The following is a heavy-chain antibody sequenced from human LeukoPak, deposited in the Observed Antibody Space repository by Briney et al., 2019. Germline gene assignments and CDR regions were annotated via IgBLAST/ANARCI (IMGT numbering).Heavy chain of an antibody. D-gene: IGHD2-21*01. V-gene: IGHV3-48*01. Sequence: PGGSLRLSCAASGFTFSIYSMNWVRQAPGKGLEWISYITSSSGTIYYTDSVKGRSTISRDNAKNSLYLQMNSLRAEDTAVYYCARVAPGHDIGRGYFDYWGQGTLVTVSS. J-gene: IGHJ4*02. CDR3: ARVAPGHDIGRGYFDY. CDR2: ITSSSGTI. CDR1: GFTFSIYS.